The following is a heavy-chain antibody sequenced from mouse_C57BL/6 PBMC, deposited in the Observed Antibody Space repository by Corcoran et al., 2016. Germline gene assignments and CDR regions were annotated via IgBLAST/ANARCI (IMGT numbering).Heavy chain of an antibody. CDR3: ARRIWLRRGEFAY. J-gene: IGHJ3*01. CDR2: INPNNGGT. CDR1: GYTFTDYN. Sequence: EVQLQQSGPELVKPGASVKIPCKASGYTFTDYNMDWVKQSHGKSLEWIGDINPNNGGTIYNQKFKGKATLTVDKSSSTAYMELRSLTSEDTAVYYCARRIWLRRGEFAYWGQGTLVTVSA. V-gene: IGHV1-18*01. D-gene: IGHD2-2*01.